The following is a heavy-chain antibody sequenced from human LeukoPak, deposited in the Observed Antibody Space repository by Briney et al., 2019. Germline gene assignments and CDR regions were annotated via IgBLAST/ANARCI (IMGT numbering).Heavy chain of an antibody. D-gene: IGHD4-17*01. CDR2: INPNSGGT. CDR3: ARDRRGAYGDYATSY. Sequence: ASVKVSCKASGYTFTGYYMHWVRQAPGQGLEWMGWINPNSGGTNYAQKFQGGVTMTRDTSISTAYMELSRLTSDDTAVYYCARDRRGAYGDYATSYWGQGTLVTVSS. V-gene: IGHV1-2*02. CDR1: GYTFTGYY. J-gene: IGHJ4*02.